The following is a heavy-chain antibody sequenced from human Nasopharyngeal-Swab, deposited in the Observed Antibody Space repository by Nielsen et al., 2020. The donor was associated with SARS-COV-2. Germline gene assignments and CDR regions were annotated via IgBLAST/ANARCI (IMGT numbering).Heavy chain of an antibody. D-gene: IGHD6-25*01. CDR1: GFTFSSYS. V-gene: IGHV3-21*01. J-gene: IGHJ4*02. Sequence: GESLKISCAASGFTFSSYSMNWVRQAPGKGLEWVSSISSSSSYIYYADSVKGRFTISRDNAKNSLYLQMNSLRAEDTAVYYCARQFGGSADFWGQGTLVTVSS. CDR2: ISSSSSYI. CDR3: ARQFGGSADF.